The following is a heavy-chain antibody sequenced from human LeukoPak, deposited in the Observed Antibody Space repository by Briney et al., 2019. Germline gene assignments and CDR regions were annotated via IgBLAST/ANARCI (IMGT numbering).Heavy chain of an antibody. V-gene: IGHV3-30*04. CDR2: VSYDGSNK. J-gene: IGHJ4*02. CDR1: GFTFSSYA. CDR3: ARDPFSYGAPYYFDY. D-gene: IGHD5-18*01. Sequence: PGGSLRLSCAVSGFTFSSYAMYWVRQAPGKGLEWVAGVSYDGSNKNYADSVKGRFTISRDNSKNTLHLQMSSLRLEDKAVYCCARDPFSYGAPYYFDYWGQGTLVTVSS.